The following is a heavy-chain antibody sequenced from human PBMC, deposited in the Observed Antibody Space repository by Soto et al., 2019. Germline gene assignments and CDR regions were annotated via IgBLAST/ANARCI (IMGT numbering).Heavy chain of an antibody. CDR2: ISAYNGNT. J-gene: IGHJ6*03. V-gene: IGHV1-18*01. CDR1: GYTFTSYG. Sequence: ASVKVSCKASGYTFTSYGISWVRQAPGQGLEWMGWISAYNGNTNYAQKLQGRVTMTTDTSTSTAYMELSSLRSEDTAVYYCARNPHMLAYCSSTSCYAGMDVWGKGTTVTVSS. CDR3: ARNPHMLAYCSSTSCYAGMDV. D-gene: IGHD2-2*01.